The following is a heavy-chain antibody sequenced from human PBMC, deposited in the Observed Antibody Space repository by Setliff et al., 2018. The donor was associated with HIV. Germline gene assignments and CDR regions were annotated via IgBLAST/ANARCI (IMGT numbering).Heavy chain of an antibody. J-gene: IGHJ4*02. V-gene: IGHV3-74*01. D-gene: IGHD3-22*01. CDR2: VNSDESST. CDR3: AKTYYYDSSGYYYFDS. Sequence: GGSLRLSCAASGFTFSSYWMHWVRQVPGKGLVWVSRVNSDESSTNYADSVKGRFTISRDNAKNTLYLQMDSLRAEDTAVYYCAKTYYYDSSGYYYFDSWGQGTLVTVSS. CDR1: GFTFSSYW.